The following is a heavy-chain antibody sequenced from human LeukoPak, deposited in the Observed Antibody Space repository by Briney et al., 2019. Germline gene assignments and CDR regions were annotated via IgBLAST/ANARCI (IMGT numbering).Heavy chain of an antibody. D-gene: IGHD2-21*02. CDR1: GFTFSSYG. J-gene: IGHJ3*02. CDR2: ISYDGSNK. V-gene: IGHV3-30*18. Sequence: GGSLRLSCAASGFTFSSYGMHWVRQAPGKGLEWVAVISYDGSNKYYADSVRGRFTFSRDNSRNTLYLQMNSLRAEDTAVYYCAKDQVVTAIGPDAFDIWGQGTMVTVSS. CDR3: AKDQVVTAIGPDAFDI.